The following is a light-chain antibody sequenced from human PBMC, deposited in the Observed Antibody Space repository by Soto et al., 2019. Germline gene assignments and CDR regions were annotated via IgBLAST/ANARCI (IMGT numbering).Light chain of an antibody. CDR1: QNIHTW. V-gene: IGKV1-5*01. CDR2: DAS. CDR3: QQCNSYSGT. Sequence: DIQMTQSPSTLSASVGDRVTITCRASQNIHTWLAWYQQTPGKAPKVLIYDASTLESGVPSRFSGSGSGTEFTLTISSLKPEDFATYYCQQCNSYSGTFGQGTKLEIK. J-gene: IGKJ2*01.